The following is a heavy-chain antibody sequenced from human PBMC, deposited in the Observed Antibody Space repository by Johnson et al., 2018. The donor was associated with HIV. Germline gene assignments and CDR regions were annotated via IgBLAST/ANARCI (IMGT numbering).Heavy chain of an antibody. CDR3: TPIDWPGVVAFDI. Sequence: VQLVESGGGLVKPGGSLRLSCAASGFTFSNVWMSWVRQAPGKGLELVANIKQDGSEKYYVDSVKGRFTVSRDSSKNTLYLHMNSLRPDDTGVYYCTPIDWPGVVAFDIWG. J-gene: IGHJ3*02. CDR1: GFTFSNVW. V-gene: IGHV3-7*01. D-gene: IGHD3-3*01. CDR2: IKQDGSEK.